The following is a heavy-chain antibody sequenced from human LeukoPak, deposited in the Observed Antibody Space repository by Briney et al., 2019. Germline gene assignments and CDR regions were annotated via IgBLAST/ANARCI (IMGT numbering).Heavy chain of an antibody. CDR2: IYTSGST. Sequence: SETLSLTCTVSGGSISSSSYYWSWIRQPAGKGLEWIGRIYTSGSTNYNPSLKSRVTISVDTSKNQFSLKLSSVTAADTAVYYCASFTYYYDSSGYYYDYWGQGTLVTVSS. J-gene: IGHJ4*02. D-gene: IGHD3-22*01. V-gene: IGHV4-61*02. CDR3: ASFTYYYDSSGYYYDY. CDR1: GGSISSSSYY.